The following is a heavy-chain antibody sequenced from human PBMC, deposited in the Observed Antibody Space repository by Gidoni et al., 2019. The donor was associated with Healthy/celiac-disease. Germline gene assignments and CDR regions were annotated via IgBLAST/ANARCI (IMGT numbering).Heavy chain of an antibody. CDR2: ISSSGSTI. CDR1: GFTFSDYY. D-gene: IGHD3-22*01. V-gene: IGHV3-11*01. Sequence: QVQLVESGGGLVKTGGSLRLYCAASGFTFSDYYMSWIRQAPGKGLEWVSYISSSGSTIYYADSVKGRFTIPRDNAKNSLYLQMNSLRAEDTAVYYCARDRGDSSGYYYGWFDPWGQGTLVTVSS. J-gene: IGHJ5*02. CDR3: ARDRGDSSGYYYGWFDP.